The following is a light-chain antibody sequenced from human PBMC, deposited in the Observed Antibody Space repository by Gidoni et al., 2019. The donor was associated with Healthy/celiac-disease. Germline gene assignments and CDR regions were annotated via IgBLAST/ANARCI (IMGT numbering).Light chain of an antibody. CDR2: AAS. CDR1: QSISSY. CDR3: QQSYSTPNT. Sequence: EIKMTQTPSSLSATVGDRVTITCRASQSISSYLNWYQQKPGKAPKLLIYAASSLQSGVPSRFSGSGSGTDFTLTISSLQPEDFATYYCQQSYSTPNTFGQXTKLEIK. J-gene: IGKJ2*01. V-gene: IGKV1-39*01.